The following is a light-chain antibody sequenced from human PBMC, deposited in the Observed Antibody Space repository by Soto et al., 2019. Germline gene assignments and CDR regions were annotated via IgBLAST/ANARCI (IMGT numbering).Light chain of an antibody. CDR2: DVS. CDR3: CTYAGSNTYV. J-gene: IGLJ1*01. CDR1: SSDVGRYNL. V-gene: IGLV2-23*02. Sequence: QSALTQPASVSRSPGQSITISCTGTSSDVGRYNLVTWYQHYPGKAPELMIYDVSKRPSGVVNRFSGSKSGNTASLTISGLQAEDEADYYCCTYAGSNTYVFGTGTKVTVL.